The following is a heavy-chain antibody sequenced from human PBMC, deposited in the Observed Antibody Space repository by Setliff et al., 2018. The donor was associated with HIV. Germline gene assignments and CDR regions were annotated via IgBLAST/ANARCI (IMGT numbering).Heavy chain of an antibody. CDR2: MNPNNGNT. D-gene: IGHD3-3*01. J-gene: IGHJ5*02. V-gene: IGHV1-8*02. CDR1: GYTFTSSD. CDR3: AREGNFWRVFDP. Sequence: ASVKVSCKASGYTFTSSDINWVRQATGQGLEWMGWMNPNNGNTGYAQKFQGRVTMTRNTSISTAYMELSSLRSEDTAVYYCAREGNFWRVFDPWGQGTLVTVSS.